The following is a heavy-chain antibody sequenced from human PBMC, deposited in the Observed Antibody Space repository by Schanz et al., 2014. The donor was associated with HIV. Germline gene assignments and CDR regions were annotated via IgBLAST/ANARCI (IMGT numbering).Heavy chain of an antibody. CDR1: GISVTGDW. CDR3: VRETPSGVDYFDY. CDR2: MKYDGSQK. D-gene: IGHD3-10*01. J-gene: IGHJ4*02. V-gene: IGHV3-7*01. Sequence: HLLESGGGLVQPGGSLRLSCTASGISVTGDWMSWVRQAPGRGLEWVANMKYDGSQKFYADSVKGRFTISRDNSKNTLYLQMNSLRGEDTAVYYCVRETPSGVDYFDYWGQGTLVTVSS.